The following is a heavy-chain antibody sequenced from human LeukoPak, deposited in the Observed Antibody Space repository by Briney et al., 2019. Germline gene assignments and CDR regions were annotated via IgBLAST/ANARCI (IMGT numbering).Heavy chain of an antibody. J-gene: IGHJ4*02. CDR2: INAGNGNT. CDR3: ARGESTVPYYFDY. CDR1: GYTFTSYA. V-gene: IGHV1-3*01. Sequence: ASVKVSFKASGYTFTSYAMHWVRQAPGQRLEWMGWINAGNGNTKYSQKFQGRVTITRDTSASTAYMELSSLRSEDTAVYYCARGESTVPYYFDYWGQGTLVTVSS. D-gene: IGHD3-10*01.